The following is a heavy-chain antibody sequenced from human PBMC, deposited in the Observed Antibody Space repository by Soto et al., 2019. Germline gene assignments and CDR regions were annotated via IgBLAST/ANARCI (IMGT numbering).Heavy chain of an antibody. CDR1: GFTFGDYA. D-gene: IGHD6-13*01. J-gene: IGHJ6*02. V-gene: IGHV3-49*03. CDR2: VRNIACGETT. Sequence: GGSLRLSCTTSGFTFGDYAMSWFRLAPGKGLEWVGIVRNIACGETTEYAASVRGRFTISRDNSKSIAYLQTNSLTSEDTAVYYCARYPYTSRYSYYGMDVWGHGTTVTVSS. CDR3: ARYPYTSRYSYYGMDV.